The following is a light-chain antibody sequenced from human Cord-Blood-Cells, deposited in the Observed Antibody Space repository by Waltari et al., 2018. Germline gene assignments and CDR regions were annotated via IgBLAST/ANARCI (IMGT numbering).Light chain of an antibody. V-gene: IGKV1-39*01. CDR2: AAS. J-gene: IGKJ2*01. CDR1: QSISSY. Sequence: DIQMTQSPSPLSASVGERVTITCRASQSISSYLNWYQQKPGKSPKLLIYAASSLQSGVPSRFSGSGSGTDFTLTISSLQPEDFATYYCQQSYSTPYTFGQGTKLEIK. CDR3: QQSYSTPYT.